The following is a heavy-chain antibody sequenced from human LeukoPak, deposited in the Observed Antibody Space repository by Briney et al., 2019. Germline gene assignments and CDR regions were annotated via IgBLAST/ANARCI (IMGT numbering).Heavy chain of an antibody. CDR2: INHSGST. Sequence: SETLSLTCAVYGGSFSGYYWSWIRQPPGKGLEWIGEINHSGSTNYNPSLKSRVTISVDTSMNQFSLKLSPVTAADTAVYYCARGSNFWSGYYPRWYYYMDVWGKGTTVTVSS. CDR3: ARGSNFWSGYYPRWYYYMDV. V-gene: IGHV4-34*01. D-gene: IGHD3-3*01. J-gene: IGHJ6*03. CDR1: GGSFSGYY.